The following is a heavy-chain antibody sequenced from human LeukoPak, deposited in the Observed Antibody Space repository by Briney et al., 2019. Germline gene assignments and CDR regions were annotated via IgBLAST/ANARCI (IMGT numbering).Heavy chain of an antibody. V-gene: IGHV3-53*01. Sequence: PGGSLRLSCAASGFTISRHYMSWVRQAPGKGLERLALSYSGGSTYYADSVEGRFTISRDNSKSMLFLQMNSLRADDTAVYYCARGPDVDGYIHAPFDYWGQGALVTVSS. J-gene: IGHJ4*02. CDR2: SYSGGST. CDR1: GFTISRHY. CDR3: ARGPDVDGYIHAPFDY. D-gene: IGHD5-24*01.